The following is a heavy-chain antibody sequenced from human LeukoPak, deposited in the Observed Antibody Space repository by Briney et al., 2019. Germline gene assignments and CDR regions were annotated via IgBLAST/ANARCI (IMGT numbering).Heavy chain of an antibody. Sequence: PSETLSLTCAVYGGSFSGYYWSWIRQPSGKGLEWIGEINHSGSTNYNPSLKSRVTISVDTSKNQFSLKLSSVTAADTAVYYCAREPAMVPRYYYYGMDVWGQGTTVTVSS. CDR3: AREPAMVPRYYYYGMDV. V-gene: IGHV4-34*01. CDR1: GGSFSGYY. J-gene: IGHJ6*02. CDR2: INHSGST. D-gene: IGHD5-18*01.